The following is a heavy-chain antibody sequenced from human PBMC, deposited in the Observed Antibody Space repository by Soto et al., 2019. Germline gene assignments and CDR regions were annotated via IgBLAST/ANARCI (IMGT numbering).Heavy chain of an antibody. CDR3: ASIPPGYGPGGYYGFDY. J-gene: IGHJ4*02. V-gene: IGHV5-10-1*01. CDR1: GYSFTSYW. D-gene: IGHD3-10*01. Sequence: EVQLVQSGAEVKKPGESLRISCKGSGYSFTSYWISWVRQMPGKGLEWMGRIDPSDSYTNYSPSFQGHVTISADKSISTAYLQWSRLKASDTAMDYCASIPPGYGPGGYYGFDYWGQGTLVTVSS. CDR2: IDPSDSYT.